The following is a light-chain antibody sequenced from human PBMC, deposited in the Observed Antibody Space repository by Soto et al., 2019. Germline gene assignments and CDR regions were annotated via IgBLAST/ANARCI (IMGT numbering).Light chain of an antibody. CDR3: QPLSRYPLT. CDR1: QGIRND. V-gene: IGKV1-17*01. CDR2: SAS. Sequence: DIQMTQSPSSLSASVGDRGTITCRASQGIRNDLGWYQQKPGNAPKLLIYSASTLQSGVPSRLSGSGSETEFSLTIRTLQPEDFATDYCQPLSRYPLTFCGGSKVDIK. J-gene: IGKJ4*01.